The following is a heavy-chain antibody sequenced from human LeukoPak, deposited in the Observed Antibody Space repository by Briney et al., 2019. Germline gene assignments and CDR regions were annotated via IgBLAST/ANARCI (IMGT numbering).Heavy chain of an antibody. CDR2: INPSGGST. D-gene: IGHD6-6*01. CDR3: ARVQSRSSSSRGPYYYGMDV. Sequence: ASVKVSCKASGYTFTSYYMHWVRQAPGQGLEWMGIINPSGGSTNYAQKFQGRVTMTRDTSTSTVYMELSSLRSEDTAVYYCARVQSRSSSSRGPYYYGMDVWGQGTTVTVSS. J-gene: IGHJ6*02. V-gene: IGHV1-46*01. CDR1: GYTFTSYY.